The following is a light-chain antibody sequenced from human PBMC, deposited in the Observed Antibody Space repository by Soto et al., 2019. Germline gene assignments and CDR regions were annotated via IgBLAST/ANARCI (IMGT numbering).Light chain of an antibody. CDR3: QQYGNSPQT. J-gene: IGKJ1*01. Sequence: EIVLTQSPGTLSLSPGERATLSCRASQSVNSGYLAWYQQKPGQAPRLLIHGASSRATGIPDRFYGSGSGTDFTLTIYRLEPEDFAVYYCQQYGNSPQTFGQGTKVDIK. V-gene: IGKV3-20*01. CDR1: QSVNSGY. CDR2: GAS.